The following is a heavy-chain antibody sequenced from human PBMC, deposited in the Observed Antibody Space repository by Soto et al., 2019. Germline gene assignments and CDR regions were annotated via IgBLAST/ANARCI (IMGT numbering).Heavy chain of an antibody. CDR1: GGSISSYY. J-gene: IGHJ4*02. D-gene: IGHD5-12*01. CDR2: IYYSGST. CDR3: ARGYRWLDY. V-gene: IGHV4-59*01. Sequence: SETLSLTCTVSGGSISSYYWSWIRQPPGKGLEWIGYIYYSGSTNYKPSLKSRVTISVDTAKNEFSLKLSSVTAADTAVYYCARGYRWLDYWGQGTLVTVSS.